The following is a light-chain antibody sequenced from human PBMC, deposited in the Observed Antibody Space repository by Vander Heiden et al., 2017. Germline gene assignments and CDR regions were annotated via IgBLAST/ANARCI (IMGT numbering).Light chain of an antibody. CDR2: QDT. Sequence: SYELTQPPSVSASPGQTATITCPGDQLGNKYACWYQQKPGQSPVLVIYQDTKRPSGITERFSGSNSGNTATLTISGTQAMDEADYYCQVWDGTTAWVFGGGTKLTVL. CDR3: QVWDGTTAWV. CDR1: QLGNKY. V-gene: IGLV3-1*01. J-gene: IGLJ3*02.